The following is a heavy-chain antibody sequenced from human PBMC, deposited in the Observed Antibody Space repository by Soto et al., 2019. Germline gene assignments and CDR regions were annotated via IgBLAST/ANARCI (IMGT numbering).Heavy chain of an antibody. CDR2: ITPFNGDV. J-gene: IGHJ4*02. D-gene: IGHD1-26*01. V-gene: IGHV1-45*02. Sequence: QMQLVQSGAEVKKPGSSVTVSCKALGNTFTYRYLHWVRQAPGQALEWMGWITPFNGDVHYAQKFQERVTNTRDRSIKTAYMRMSSLRSEDTAMYYCASGGAGSGPFTWELPDHWGQGTLVTVSS. CDR1: GNTFTYRY. CDR3: ASGGAGSGPFTWELPDH.